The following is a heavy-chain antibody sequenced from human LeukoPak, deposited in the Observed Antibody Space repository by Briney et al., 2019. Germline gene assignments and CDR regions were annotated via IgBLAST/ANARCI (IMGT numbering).Heavy chain of an antibody. CDR1: GGSISSDY. J-gene: IGHJ4*02. D-gene: IGHD2-8*01. Sequence: SGTLSLTCTVSGGSISSDYWRWIRQTPGKGLGGSGDIYYSASTIYNPSLKTPVTISVDTSKNQFSLKLSSVTAADTAVYYCARHGLTTRILYPPPLYFDYWGQGTLVTVSS. V-gene: IGHV4-59*08. CDR2: IYYSAST. CDR3: ARHGLTTRILYPPPLYFDY.